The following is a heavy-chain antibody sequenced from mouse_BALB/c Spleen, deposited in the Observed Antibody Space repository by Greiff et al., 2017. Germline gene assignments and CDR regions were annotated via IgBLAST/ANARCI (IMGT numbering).Heavy chain of an antibody. CDR3: ARASTGPWFAY. D-gene: IGHD4-1*02. J-gene: IGHJ3*01. Sequence: ESGPGLVKPSQSLSLTCSVTGYSITSGYYWNWIRQFPGNKLEWMGYISYDGSNNYNPSLKNRISITRDTSKNQFFLKLNSVTTEDTATYYGARASTGPWFAYWGQGTLVTVSA. CDR2: ISYDGSN. CDR1: GYSITSGYY. V-gene: IGHV3-6*02.